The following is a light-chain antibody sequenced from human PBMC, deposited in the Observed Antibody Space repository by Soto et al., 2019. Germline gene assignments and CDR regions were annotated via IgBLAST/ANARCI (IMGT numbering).Light chain of an antibody. CDR3: QQYNNWPPGT. CDR1: QSVSSN. Sequence: EIVMTQSPATLSVSPGERATLSCRASQSVSSNLAWYQQKPGQAPRLLIYGASTRATGIPARFSGSGSGTEFTLTIGSLQSEDFALYYCQQYNNWPPGTFGQGTKVEIK. V-gene: IGKV3-15*01. CDR2: GAS. J-gene: IGKJ1*01.